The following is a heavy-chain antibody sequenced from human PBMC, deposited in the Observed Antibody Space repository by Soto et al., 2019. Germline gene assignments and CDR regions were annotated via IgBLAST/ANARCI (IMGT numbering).Heavy chain of an antibody. CDR3: AGGGGQQLVGYGMDV. CDR1: GGTFSSYA. V-gene: IGHV1-69*12. CDR2: IIPIFGTA. D-gene: IGHD6-13*01. J-gene: IGHJ6*02. Sequence: QVQLVQSGAEVKQPGSSVKVSCKASGGTFSSYAISWVRQAPGQGLEWMGGIIPIFGTANYAQKFQGRVTITADESPSTADREPGSLGSEDTAVYYCAGGGGQQLVGYGMDVWGQGTTVTVSS.